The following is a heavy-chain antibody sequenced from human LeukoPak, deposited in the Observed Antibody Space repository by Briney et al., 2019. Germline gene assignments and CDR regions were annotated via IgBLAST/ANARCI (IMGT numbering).Heavy chain of an antibody. V-gene: IGHV3-66*02. CDR2: IYSGGST. J-gene: IGHJ6*02. Sequence: TGGSLRLSCAASGFTVSSNYMSWVCQAPGKGLEWVSVIYSGGSTYYADSVKGRFTISRDNSKNTLYLQMNSLRAEDTAVYYCARDEYYYYGMDVWGQGTTVTVSS. CDR1: GFTVSSNY. CDR3: ARDEYYYYGMDV.